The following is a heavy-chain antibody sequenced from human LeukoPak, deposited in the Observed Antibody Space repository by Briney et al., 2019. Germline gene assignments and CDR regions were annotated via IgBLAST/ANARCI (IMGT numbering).Heavy chain of an antibody. D-gene: IGHD3-22*01. CDR3: ARRDIDYSSAYYHDSSGYYRA. CDR2: INHSGST. Sequence: SETLSLTCAVYGGSFSGYYWSWIRQPPGKGLEWIGEINHSGSTNYNPSLKSRVTISVDTSKNQFSLKLSSVTAADTAVYYCARRDIDYSSAYYHDSSGYYRAWGQGTLVTVSS. J-gene: IGHJ4*02. V-gene: IGHV4-34*01. CDR1: GGSFSGYY.